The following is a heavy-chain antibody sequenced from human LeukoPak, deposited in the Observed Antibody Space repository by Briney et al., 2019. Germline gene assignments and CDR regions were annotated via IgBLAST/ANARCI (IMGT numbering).Heavy chain of an antibody. CDR2: INPKNGDT. Sequence: ASVKVSCKASGYTFTGYYMHWVRQAPGQRPEWMGWINPKNGDTHYAQKFQGWVTMTRDTSISTAYMDLSSLKSDDTAVYYCARGPDHGGFDYWGQGTQVTVSS. CDR3: ARGPDHGGFDY. V-gene: IGHV1-2*04. D-gene: IGHD3-16*01. J-gene: IGHJ4*02. CDR1: GYTFTGYY.